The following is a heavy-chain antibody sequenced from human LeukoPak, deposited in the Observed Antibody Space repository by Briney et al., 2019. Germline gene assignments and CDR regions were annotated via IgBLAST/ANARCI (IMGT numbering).Heavy chain of an antibody. D-gene: IGHD3-10*01. V-gene: IGHV3-23*01. CDR2: ISGSGGST. CDR3: AKDGSFGDGGS. CDR1: GFTFSSHA. J-gene: IGHJ4*02. Sequence: GGSLRLSCAASGFTFSSHAMGWVRQAPGKGLEWVSAISGSGGSTYYADSVKGRFTISRDNSKNTLYLQMNSLRAEDTAVYYCAKDGSFGDGGSWGQGTLVTVSS.